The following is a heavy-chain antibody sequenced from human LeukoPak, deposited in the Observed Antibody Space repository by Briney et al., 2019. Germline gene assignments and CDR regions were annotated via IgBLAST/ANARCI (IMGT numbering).Heavy chain of an antibody. CDR2: INPNSGGT. V-gene: IGHV1-2*02. Sequence: ASVKVSCKASGYTFTGYYMHWVRQAPGQVLEWMGWINPNSGGTNYAQKFQGRVTMTRDTSISTAYMEMSRLRSDDTAVYYCRTDRYGDYGDYIDYWGQGTLVTVSS. J-gene: IGHJ4*02. CDR3: RTDRYGDYGDYIDY. CDR1: GYTFTGYY. D-gene: IGHD4-17*01.